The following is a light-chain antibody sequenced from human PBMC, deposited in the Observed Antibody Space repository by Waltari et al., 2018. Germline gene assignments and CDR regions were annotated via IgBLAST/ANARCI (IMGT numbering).Light chain of an antibody. J-gene: IGLJ3*02. Sequence: QSALTQPRSVSGSPGQSVTISCTGTSSDVGGSNYVSWYQQHPGKAPRVNIYEVTERPSGVSTRFSGSKSGNVASLTISGLQAEDEADYFCSSYAGSGVLLFGGGTKVTV. CDR2: EVT. CDR3: SSYAGSGVLL. CDR1: SSDVGGSNY. V-gene: IGLV2-11*01.